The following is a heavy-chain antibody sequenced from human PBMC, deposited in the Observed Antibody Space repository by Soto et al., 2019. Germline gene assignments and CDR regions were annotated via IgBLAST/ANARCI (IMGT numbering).Heavy chain of an antibody. Sequence: QVQLVQSGAEEKKPGASVKVSCKASGYTFTSYAIHWVRQVSGQRLEWMGWINAGNGNTKYSQKFQGRVTITRDTSASTAYMELSSLKSEDTAVYYCARGDWWLFDYWGQGTLVTVSS. CDR3: ARGDWWLFDY. CDR2: INAGNGNT. J-gene: IGHJ4*02. V-gene: IGHV1-3*05. D-gene: IGHD2-8*02. CDR1: GYTFTSYA.